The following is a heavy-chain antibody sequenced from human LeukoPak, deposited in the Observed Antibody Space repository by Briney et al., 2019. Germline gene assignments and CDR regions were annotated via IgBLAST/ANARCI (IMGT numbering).Heavy chain of an antibody. V-gene: IGHV3-30*02. CDR2: IRYDGSNK. J-gene: IGHJ4*02. CDR1: GFTFSSYG. CDR3: ARGRYSYYDY. D-gene: IGHD5-18*01. Sequence: GGSLRLSCAASGFTFSSYGMLWVRQAPGKGLEWVAFIRYDGSNKYYADSVKGRFTISRDNSKNTLYLQMNSLRADDTAVYYCARGRYSYYDYWGQGTLVTVSS.